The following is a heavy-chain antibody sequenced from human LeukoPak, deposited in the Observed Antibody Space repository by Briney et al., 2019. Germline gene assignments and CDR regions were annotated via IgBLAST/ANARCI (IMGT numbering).Heavy chain of an antibody. CDR3: ARVRGSSWSYPEYFQH. D-gene: IGHD6-13*01. Sequence: PSETLSLTCTVSGGSISSYYWSWIRQPAGKGLEWIGRIYTSGSTNYNPSLKSRVTMSVDTSKNQFSLKLSSVTAADTAVYYCARVRGSSWSYPEYFQHWGQGTLVTVSS. J-gene: IGHJ1*01. V-gene: IGHV4-4*07. CDR2: IYTSGST. CDR1: GGSISSYY.